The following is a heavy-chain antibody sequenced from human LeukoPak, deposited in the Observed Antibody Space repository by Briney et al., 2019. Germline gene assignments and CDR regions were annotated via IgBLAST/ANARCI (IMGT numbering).Heavy chain of an antibody. CDR2: ISNDGNRK. CDR1: GFTFSNYG. J-gene: IGHJ4*02. CDR3: AKDLVLSDGYNFDY. Sequence: GRSLRHSCAASGFTFSNYGMHSVRQAPGKGLEWVAVISNDGNRKYYSDSVKGRFTISRDNSKNTLYLQMNSLRAEDTAVYYCAKDLVLSDGYNFDYWGQGTLVTVSS. V-gene: IGHV3-30*18. D-gene: IGHD5-24*01.